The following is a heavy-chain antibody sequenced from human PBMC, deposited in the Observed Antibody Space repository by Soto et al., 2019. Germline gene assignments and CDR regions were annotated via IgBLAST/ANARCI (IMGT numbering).Heavy chain of an antibody. Sequence: PAESVSLTCSVASRFVSSSSYSWGWIRQSPGKGLEWIGTIYSSENTYYNPSLQSRLTISVDTSKNEFSLRLSSVTAADTAVYYFVSDAEWTESYTCGQG. CDR2: IYSSENT. J-gene: IGHJ5*01. D-gene: IGHD1-26*01. CDR1: SRFVSSSSYS. V-gene: IGHV4-39*01. CDR3: VSDAEWTESYT.